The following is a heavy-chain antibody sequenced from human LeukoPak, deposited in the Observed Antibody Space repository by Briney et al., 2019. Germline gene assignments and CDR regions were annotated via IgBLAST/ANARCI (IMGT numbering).Heavy chain of an antibody. CDR3: ARVGHGDYNFDY. V-gene: IGHV3-48*03. CDR2: ISSSGSTI. J-gene: IGHJ4*02. CDR1: GFTFSSYE. Sequence: GGSLRLSCAASGFTFSSYEMNWVRRAPGKGLEWVSHISSSGSTIYYADSVKGRFTISRDNAKNTLYLQMNSLRAEDTAVYYCARVGHGDYNFDYRGQGTLVTVSS. D-gene: IGHD4-17*01.